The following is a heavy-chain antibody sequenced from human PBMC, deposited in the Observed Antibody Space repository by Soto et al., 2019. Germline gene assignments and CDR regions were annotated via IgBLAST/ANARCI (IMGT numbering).Heavy chain of an antibody. J-gene: IGHJ6*02. V-gene: IGHV3-23*01. Sequence: EVQLLESGGDLVQPGGSLRLSCAASGLNFNDYAMTWVRQAPGQGMEWVSSVSTRGDLTYYSDSVKGRFTISRDNSKNTLFLHMTRMRAEETALYYCARGDRGGSGAPASYYYYGLDVWGQGPTVTVSS. CDR3: ARGDRGGSGAPASYYYYGLDV. CDR2: VSTRGDLT. CDR1: GLNFNDYA. D-gene: IGHD3-10*01.